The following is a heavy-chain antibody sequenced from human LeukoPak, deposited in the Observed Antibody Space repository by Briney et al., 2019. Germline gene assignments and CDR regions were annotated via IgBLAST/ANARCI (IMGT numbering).Heavy chain of an antibody. V-gene: IGHV1-18*04. CDR2: ISAYNGNT. J-gene: IGHJ4*02. D-gene: IGHD2-2*01. CDR3: ATQYCSSTSCYPYWVDY. CDR1: GYTLTDYY. Sequence: GASVKVSCKASGYTLTDYYLHWVRQAPGQGLDWMGWISAYNGNTNYAQKLQGRVTMTTDTSTSTAYMELRSLRSDDTAVYYCATQYCSSTSCYPYWVDYWGQGTLVTVSS.